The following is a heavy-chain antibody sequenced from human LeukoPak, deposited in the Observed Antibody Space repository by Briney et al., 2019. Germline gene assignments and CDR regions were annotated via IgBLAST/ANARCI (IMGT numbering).Heavy chain of an antibody. J-gene: IGHJ4*02. CDR2: ISDRGGST. D-gene: IGHD4-17*01. V-gene: IGHV3-23*01. CDR1: GFTFSSYA. CDR3: AKGAYGDYDY. Sequence: GGSLRLSCAASGFTFSSYAMSWVRQAPGKGLEWVSAISDRGGSTYYADSVKGRFTVSRDDSKNTLYLQMNSLRAEDTAVYYCAKGAYGDYDYWSQGTLVTVSS.